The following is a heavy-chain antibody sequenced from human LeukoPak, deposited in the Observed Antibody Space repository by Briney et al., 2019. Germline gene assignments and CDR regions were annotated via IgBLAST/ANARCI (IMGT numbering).Heavy chain of an antibody. CDR3: ARDRSKQQLVFDY. Sequence: PGGSLRLSCAASGFTFSDYYMSWIRQAPGKGLEWVSYISSSGSTIYYADSVKGRFTISRDNAKNSLYLQMNSLRAEDTAVYYCARDRSKQQLVFDYRGQGTLVTVSS. V-gene: IGHV3-11*04. CDR2: ISSSGSTI. CDR1: GFTFSDYY. J-gene: IGHJ4*02. D-gene: IGHD6-13*01.